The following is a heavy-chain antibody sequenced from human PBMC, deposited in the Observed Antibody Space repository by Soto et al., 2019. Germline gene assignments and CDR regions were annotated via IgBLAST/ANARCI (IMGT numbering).Heavy chain of an antibody. CDR3: ARGGGSYTTGWYNDY. CDR1: GVSISNSY. J-gene: IGHJ4*02. D-gene: IGHD6-19*01. Sequence: QVQLQESGPGLVKPSETMSLTCTVSGVSISNSYCSWVRQPPGKKLEWIGHIWNSGTTDYNPPLRGRVTMSVDTSKNPVSLRLSSVTATDTAVYYCARGGGSYTTGWYNDYWGQGTLVTVSS. CDR2: IWNSGTT. V-gene: IGHV4-4*09.